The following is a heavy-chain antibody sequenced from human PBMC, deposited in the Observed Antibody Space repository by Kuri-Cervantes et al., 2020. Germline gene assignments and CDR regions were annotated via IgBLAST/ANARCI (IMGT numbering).Heavy chain of an antibody. CDR3: AGEGGGFFIH. V-gene: IGHV3-30*03. CDR2: ISYDGSNK. Sequence: GESLKISCAASGFTFSSYAMSWVRQAPGKGLEWVAVISYDGSNKYYADSVKGRFTISRDNSKNTLYLQMNSLRAEDTAVYYCAGEGGGFFIHWGQGTLVTVSS. J-gene: IGHJ4*02. D-gene: IGHD3-16*01. CDR1: GFTFSSYA.